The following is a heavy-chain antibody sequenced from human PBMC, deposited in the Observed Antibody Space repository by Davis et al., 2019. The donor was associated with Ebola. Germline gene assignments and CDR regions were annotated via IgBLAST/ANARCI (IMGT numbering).Heavy chain of an antibody. CDR1: GFSFSSYW. V-gene: IGHV3-74*01. Sequence: GESLKISCAASGFSFSSYWMHWVRQAPGKGLVWVSRINSDGSSTSYADSVKGRFTISRDNAKNTLYLQINSLRAEDTAVYYCARGYYYMDVWGKGTTVTVSS. CDR2: INSDGSST. J-gene: IGHJ6*03. CDR3: ARGYYYMDV.